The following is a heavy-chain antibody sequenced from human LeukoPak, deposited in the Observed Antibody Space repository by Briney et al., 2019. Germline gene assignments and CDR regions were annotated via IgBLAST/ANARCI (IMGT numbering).Heavy chain of an antibody. CDR1: GFTFSDYY. V-gene: IGHV3-23*01. CDR2: ISGSGGST. J-gene: IGHJ4*02. CDR3: AKENQVLFLGIFDY. D-gene: IGHD1-14*01. Sequence: GGYLRLSCAASGFTFSDYYMSWIRQAPGKGLEWVSAISGSGGSTYYADSVKGRFTISRDNSKNTLYLQMNSLRAEDTAVYYCAKENQVLFLGIFDYWGQGTLVTVSS.